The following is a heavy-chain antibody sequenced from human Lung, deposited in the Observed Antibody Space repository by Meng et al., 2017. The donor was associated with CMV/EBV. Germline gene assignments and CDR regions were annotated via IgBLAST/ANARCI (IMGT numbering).Heavy chain of an antibody. CDR2: INQDGSQK. Sequence: GEXXTISCAASGFTFSSHWMTWVRQAPGKGLEWVANINQDGSQKNYVDSVKGRFTISRDNAKNSLFLQMNSLRAEDTAVYYCARVAAAGRGMDVWGQGTTVTVSS. V-gene: IGHV3-7*04. D-gene: IGHD6-13*01. J-gene: IGHJ6*02. CDR3: ARVAAAGRGMDV. CDR1: GFTFSSHW.